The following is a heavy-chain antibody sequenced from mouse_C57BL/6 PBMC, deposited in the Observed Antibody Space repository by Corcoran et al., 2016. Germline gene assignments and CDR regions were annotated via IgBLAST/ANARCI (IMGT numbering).Heavy chain of an antibody. J-gene: IGHJ3*01. Sequence: QIQLVQSGPELKKPGATVKISCQASGNTFTTYGMSWVKQAPGKGLKWMGWINTYSGVPTYADDFKGRFAFSLETSASTAYLQINNLKNEDTATYFCARSSSSYAWFAYWGQGTLVTVSA. CDR3: ARSSSSYAWFAY. CDR1: GNTFTTYG. V-gene: IGHV9-3*01. CDR2: INTYSGVP. D-gene: IGHD1-1*01.